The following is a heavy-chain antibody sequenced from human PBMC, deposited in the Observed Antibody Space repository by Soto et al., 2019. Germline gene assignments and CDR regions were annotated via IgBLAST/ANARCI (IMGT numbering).Heavy chain of an antibody. J-gene: IGHJ4*02. CDR1: GGSISSSNW. D-gene: IGHD6-13*01. V-gene: IGHV4-4*02. CDR2: IYHSGST. CDR3: ARVVVSIAAAGPALDY. Sequence: PSETLALTFAVSGGSISSSNWWSWVRQPPGKGLEWIGEIYHSGSTNYNPSLKSRVTISVDKSKNQFSLKLSSVTAADTAVYYCARVVVSIAAAGPALDYWGQGTLVTVSS.